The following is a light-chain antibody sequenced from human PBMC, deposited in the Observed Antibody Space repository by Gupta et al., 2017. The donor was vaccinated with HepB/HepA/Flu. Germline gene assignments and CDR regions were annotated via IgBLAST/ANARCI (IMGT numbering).Light chain of an antibody. Sequence: EIQATHALSPLSAATGDRVTITCLASQSISNYVDWYQQKPGQAPKLLIYDASKLQSGVPSRLSGSGSGTDFTLTISRLQPGDFATYYCQQSHSAPRTFGQGTKLEIK. CDR2: DAS. J-gene: IGKJ2*01. CDR3: QQSHSAPRT. V-gene: IGKV1-39*01. CDR1: QSISNY.